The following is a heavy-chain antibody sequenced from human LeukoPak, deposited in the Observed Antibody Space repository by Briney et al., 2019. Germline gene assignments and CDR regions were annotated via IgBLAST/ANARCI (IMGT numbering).Heavy chain of an antibody. CDR3: ARGYAFDI. CDR2: INHSGST. V-gene: IGHV4-34*01. J-gene: IGHJ3*02. CDR1: GGSFSGYY. Sequence: SETLSLTCAVYGGSFSGYYWSWIRQPPGKGLEWFGKINHSGSTNYNPSLKSRVTISIDTSKNQFSLKLSSVTAADTAVYYCARGYAFDIWGQGTMVTVSS.